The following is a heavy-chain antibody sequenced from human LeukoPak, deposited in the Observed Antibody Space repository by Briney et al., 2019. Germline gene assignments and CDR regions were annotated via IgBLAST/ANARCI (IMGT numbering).Heavy chain of an antibody. Sequence: GGSLRLSCAASGFTFSSYAMHWVRQAPGKGLEYVPAISSNGGSTDYANSVKGRFTISRDNSKNTLYLQMGSLRAEDMAVYYCARGPAYCSGGSCYETHYYFDYWGQGTLVTVSS. CDR1: GFTFSSYA. CDR2: ISSNGGST. J-gene: IGHJ4*02. CDR3: ARGPAYCSGGSCYETHYYFDY. D-gene: IGHD2-15*01. V-gene: IGHV3-64*01.